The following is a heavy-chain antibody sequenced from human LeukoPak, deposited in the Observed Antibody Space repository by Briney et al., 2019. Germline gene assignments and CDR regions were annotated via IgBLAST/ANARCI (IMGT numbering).Heavy chain of an antibody. CDR2: ISAYNGNT. CDR1: GYTFTSYG. V-gene: IGHV1-18*01. CDR3: ARQKYLRGPDVEYFDY. D-gene: IGHD5/OR15-5a*01. Sequence: GASVKVSCKASGYTFTSYGISWVRQAPGQGLEWMGWISAYNGNTNYAKKLQGRVTMTTDTSTSTAYMELRSLRSDDTAVYYCARQKYLRGPDVEYFDYWGQGTLVTVSS. J-gene: IGHJ4*02.